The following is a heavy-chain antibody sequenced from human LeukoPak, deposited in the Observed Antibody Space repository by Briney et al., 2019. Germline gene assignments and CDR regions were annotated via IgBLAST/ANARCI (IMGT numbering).Heavy chain of an antibody. Sequence: PSETLSLTCTVSGGSVSGHYWSWIRQTPGKGLEWIGYILYSGSTRYNPSLGSRVTISIDTSKTQFSLRLTSVTAADTAFYYCARGRDRSKAGDLWGQGSLVTVSS. CDR1: GGSVSGHY. CDR3: ARGRDRSKAGDL. J-gene: IGHJ5*02. CDR2: ILYSGST. D-gene: IGHD5-24*01. V-gene: IGHV4-59*02.